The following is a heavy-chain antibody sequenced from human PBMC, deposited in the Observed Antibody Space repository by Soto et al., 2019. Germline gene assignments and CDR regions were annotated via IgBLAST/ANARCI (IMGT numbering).Heavy chain of an antibody. J-gene: IGHJ4*02. CDR3: AKPFVGEGLLVSDY. Sequence: QVHLVESGGGVVQPGRSLRLSCVASAFSFRHYAMHWVRQAPGKGLEWVAIISFDGSDKYYADPVKGRFTISRDNSKNTLYLQMNSLRVEDTAVYYCAKPFVGEGLLVSDYWGQGTLVTVSS. V-gene: IGHV3-30*18. CDR2: ISFDGSDK. CDR1: AFSFRHYA. D-gene: IGHD2-8*02.